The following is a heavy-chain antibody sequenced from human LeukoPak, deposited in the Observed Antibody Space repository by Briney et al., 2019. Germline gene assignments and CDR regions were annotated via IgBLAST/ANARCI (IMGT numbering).Heavy chain of an antibody. Sequence: GGSLRLSCAASGFTFSSYGMHWVRQAPGKGLEWVAFIRYDGSNKYYTDSVKGRFTISRDNSKNTLYLQMNSLRAEDTAVYYCAKGRGWEASYYYYYMDVWGKGTAVTISS. J-gene: IGHJ6*03. CDR3: AKGRGWEASYYYYYMDV. D-gene: IGHD1-26*01. CDR2: IRYDGSNK. V-gene: IGHV3-30*02. CDR1: GFTFSSYG.